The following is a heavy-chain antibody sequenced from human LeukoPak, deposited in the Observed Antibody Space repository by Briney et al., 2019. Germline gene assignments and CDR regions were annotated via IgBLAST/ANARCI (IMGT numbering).Heavy chain of an antibody. V-gene: IGHV3-74*01. J-gene: IGHJ4*02. D-gene: IGHD6-25*01. CDR3: ARGGYSGSYYRFS. Sequence: PGGSLRLSCAASGFTFSDFWMQWVRQAPGKGPEWLSRTSKDGSHTVYADSAKGRFTASRDNTKNTVYLEVTNLRPEDTAVYYCARGGYSGSYYRFSWGQGTPVTVAS. CDR1: GFTFSDFW. CDR2: TSKDGSHT.